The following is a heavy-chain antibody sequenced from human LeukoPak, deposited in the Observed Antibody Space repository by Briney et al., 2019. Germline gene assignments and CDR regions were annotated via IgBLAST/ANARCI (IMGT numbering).Heavy chain of an antibody. CDR2: INHSGST. V-gene: IGHV4-34*01. Sequence: PSETLSLTCAVYGGSFSGYYWSWIRQPPGKGLEWIGEINHSGSTNYNPSLKGRVTISVDTSKNQFSLKLSSVTAADTAVYYCARGAATGKQQDYWGQGTLVTVSS. D-gene: IGHD6-13*01. J-gene: IGHJ4*02. CDR3: ARGAATGKQQDY. CDR1: GGSFSGYY.